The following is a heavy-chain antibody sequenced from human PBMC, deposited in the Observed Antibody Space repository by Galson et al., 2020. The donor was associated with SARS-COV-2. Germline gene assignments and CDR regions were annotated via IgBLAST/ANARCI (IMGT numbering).Heavy chain of an antibody. CDR1: GGSISSSTYY. CDR2: IYYSGST. V-gene: IGHV4-39*01. CDR3: ARLLDHLLEWDLHNWFDA. Sequence: SETLSLTCTVSGGSISSSTYYWGWIRQPPGKGLEWIGSIYYSGSTYYNPSLKSRVTISVDTSKNQFSLKLSSVTAADTAVYYCARLLDHLLEWDLHNWFDAWGQGTLVTVSS. J-gene: IGHJ5*02. D-gene: IGHD3-3*01.